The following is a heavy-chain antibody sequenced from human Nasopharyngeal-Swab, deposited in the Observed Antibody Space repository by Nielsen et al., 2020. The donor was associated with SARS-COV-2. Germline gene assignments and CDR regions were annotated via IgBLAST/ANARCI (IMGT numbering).Heavy chain of an antibody. CDR3: TRDQGGGDPYDS. Sequence: SVKVSCKASGFTFTSYYFNWVRQAPGQGLEWMGMIDPFSGSTSYAQRFQGRVTVTRDTSTSTVYMEVRSLRSEDTAVYYCTRDQGGGDPYDSWGQGTLVTVSS. V-gene: IGHV1-46*01. CDR1: GFTFTSYY. J-gene: IGHJ4*02. D-gene: IGHD2-21*02. CDR2: IDPFSGST.